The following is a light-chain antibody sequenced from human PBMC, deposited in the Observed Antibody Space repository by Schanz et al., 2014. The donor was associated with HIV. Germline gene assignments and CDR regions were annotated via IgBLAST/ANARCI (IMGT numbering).Light chain of an antibody. CDR3: LQHNAYPLT. J-gene: IGKJ5*01. Sequence: EIVLTQSPATLSVSPGERATLSCRASQSVSSNLAWYQQKPGQAPRLLIYGASTRATGIPARFSGSGSGTEFTLTITSLQPDDFATYYCLQHNAYPLTFGQGTRLDI. CDR2: GAS. CDR1: QSVSSN. V-gene: IGKV3-15*01.